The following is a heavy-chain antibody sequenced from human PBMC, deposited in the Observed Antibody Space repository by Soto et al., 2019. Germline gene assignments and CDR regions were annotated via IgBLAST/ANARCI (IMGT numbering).Heavy chain of an antibody. D-gene: IGHD3-10*01. CDR2: INAYSGGT. CDR3: AKDGLNYYLTY. CDR1: GYTFTSDY. Sequence: ASVKVSCKASGYTFTSDYFHCVRQAPGQVLEWMGIINAYSGGTNFPQKFQGRLTMTTDTSTNTIYMELSGLRSDDTAVYYCAKDGLNYYLTYWGQGTLVTVSS. V-gene: IGHV1-46*01. J-gene: IGHJ4*02.